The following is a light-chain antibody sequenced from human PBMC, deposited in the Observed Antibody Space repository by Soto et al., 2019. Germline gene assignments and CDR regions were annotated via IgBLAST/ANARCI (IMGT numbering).Light chain of an antibody. Sequence: QSALTQPRSVSGSPGQAVTISCTGTSSNIGNYNYVSWYQQHPGKAPNLLIYDVSKRPSGVPDRFSGSKSGNTASLTISGLQAEDEADYFCCSYAGSYTVYVFGTETKLTVL. J-gene: IGLJ1*01. CDR3: CSYAGSYTVYV. CDR1: SSNIGNYNY. CDR2: DVS. V-gene: IGLV2-11*01.